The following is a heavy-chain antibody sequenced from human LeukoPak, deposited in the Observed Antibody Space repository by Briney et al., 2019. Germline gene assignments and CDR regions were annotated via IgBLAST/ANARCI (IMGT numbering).Heavy chain of an antibody. CDR2: IKQDGSEK. CDR3: AREWYTRSGDNGMDV. D-gene: IGHD1-1*01. J-gene: IGHJ6*02. V-gene: IGHV3-7*01. Sequence: GGSLRLSCAASGFTFSSYWMNWARQAPGKGLEWVANIKQDGSEKYYVDSVKGRFTISRDNAKNSLYLQMNSLRAEDTAVYYCAREWYTRSGDNGMDVWGQGTTVTVSS. CDR1: GFTFSSYW.